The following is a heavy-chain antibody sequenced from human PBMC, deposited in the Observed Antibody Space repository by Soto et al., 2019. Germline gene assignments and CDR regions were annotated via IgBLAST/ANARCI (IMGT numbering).Heavy chain of an antibody. Sequence: SETLSLTCTVSGGSISSYYWSWIRQPPGKGLEWIGYIHDSGSTNYNPSLRSRVTISVEKSKNQCSLKMSSVTAADTAVYYCARLGEQQLLRWFDTWGQGILVTVSS. CDR2: IHDSGST. CDR1: GGSISSYY. D-gene: IGHD6-13*01. V-gene: IGHV4-59*08. J-gene: IGHJ5*02. CDR3: ARLGEQQLLRWFDT.